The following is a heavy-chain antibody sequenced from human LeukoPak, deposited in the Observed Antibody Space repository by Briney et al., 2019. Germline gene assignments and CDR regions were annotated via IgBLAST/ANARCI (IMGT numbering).Heavy chain of an antibody. CDR1: GGSISSSNW. V-gene: IGHV4-4*02. CDR3: ARGPQNFDILTGYYMYYFDY. Sequence: SETLSLTCAVSGGSISSSNWWSWVRQPPGKGLEWIGEIYHSGSTNYNPSLKSRVTISVDKSKNQFSLNLISVTAADTAVYYCARGPQNFDILTGYYMYYFDYWGQGTLVTVSS. J-gene: IGHJ4*02. CDR2: IYHSGST. D-gene: IGHD3-9*01.